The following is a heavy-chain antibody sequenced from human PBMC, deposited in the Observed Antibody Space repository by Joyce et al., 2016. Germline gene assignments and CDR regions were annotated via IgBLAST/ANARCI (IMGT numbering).Heavy chain of an antibody. CDR1: GGSISNSRYQ. CDR3: AREGYSGYYYFDY. Sequence: QLHLQESGPGLMKPSETLSLTCSVSGGSISNSRYQWGWIRQPPGKGPEWIGSMYYSGSNYYDPSLESRVTISVDTYKNQFSLKLTSVTAADTAVYYCAREGYSGYYYFDYWGQGTLVTVSS. J-gene: IGHJ4*02. V-gene: IGHV4-39*07. CDR2: MYYSGSN. D-gene: IGHD5-12*01.